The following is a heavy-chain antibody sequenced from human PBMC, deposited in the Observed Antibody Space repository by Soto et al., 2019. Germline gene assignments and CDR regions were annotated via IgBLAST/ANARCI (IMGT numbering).Heavy chain of an antibody. J-gene: IGHJ3*02. V-gene: IGHV1-18*01. CDR2: ISAYNGNT. CDR3: ARDSYYDILTGRAFDI. D-gene: IGHD3-9*01. CDR1: GDTFTSYG. Sequence: GASVKVSCKASGDTFTSYGISWVRQAPGQGLEWMGWISAYNGNTNYAQKLQGRVTMTTDTSTSTAYMELRSLRSDDTAVYYCARDSYYDILTGRAFDIWGQGTIVTVSS.